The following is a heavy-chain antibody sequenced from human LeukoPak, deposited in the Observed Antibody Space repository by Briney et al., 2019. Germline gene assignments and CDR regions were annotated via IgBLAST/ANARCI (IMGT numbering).Heavy chain of an antibody. V-gene: IGHV3-73*01. D-gene: IGHD3-10*01. CDR1: GFTFSSYS. CDR2: IRSKANSYAT. Sequence: PGGSLRLSCAASGFTFSSYSMHWVRQASGKGLEWVGRIRSKANSYATAYAASVKGRFTISRDDSKNTAYLQMNSLKTEDTAVYYCTRRDYGSGTIQPSDYWGQGTLVTVSS. CDR3: TRRDYGSGTIQPSDY. J-gene: IGHJ4*02.